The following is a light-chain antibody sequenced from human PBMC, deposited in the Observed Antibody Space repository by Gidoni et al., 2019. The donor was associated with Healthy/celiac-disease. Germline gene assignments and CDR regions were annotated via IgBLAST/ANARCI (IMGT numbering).Light chain of an antibody. CDR3: SSYTSSSTLYV. CDR2: EVS. V-gene: IGLV2-14*01. J-gene: IGLJ1*01. Sequence: QSALTQPASVSGSPGHSITISCPGTSSDVGGYHYVSWYQQHPGKAPKLMIYEVSNRPSGVSNRFSGSKSGNTASLTISGLQAEDEADYYCSSYTSSSTLYVFGTGTKVTVL. CDR1: SSDVGGYHY.